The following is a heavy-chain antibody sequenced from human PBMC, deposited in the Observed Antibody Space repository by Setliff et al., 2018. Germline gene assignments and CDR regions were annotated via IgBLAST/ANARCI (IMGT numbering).Heavy chain of an antibody. CDR3: VRDRTAYSYGLDV. Sequence: SETLSLTCSVSGGTISPYFWSWIRQPPGKGLEWIGYIYHNGNTNFNPSLKTRVTMSVDTSKNQFALNLTSVTAADTAVYYCVRDRTAYSYGLDVWGQGTTVTVSS. D-gene: IGHD5-18*01. V-gene: IGHV4-59*01. CDR1: GGTISPYF. CDR2: IYHNGNT. J-gene: IGHJ6*02.